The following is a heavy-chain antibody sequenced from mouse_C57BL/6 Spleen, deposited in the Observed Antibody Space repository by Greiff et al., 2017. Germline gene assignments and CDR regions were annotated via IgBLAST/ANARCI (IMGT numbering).Heavy chain of an antibody. J-gene: IGHJ3*01. Sequence: QVQLQQPGAELVKPGASVKLSCKASGYTFTSYWMHWVQQRPGRGLEWIGRIDPNSGGTKYNEKFKSKATLTVDKPSSTAYMQLSSLTSEDSAVYYCARGEMVTTGTWFAYWGQGTLVTVSA. CDR3: ARGEMVTTGTWFAY. CDR1: GYTFTSYW. D-gene: IGHD2-2*01. CDR2: IDPNSGGT. V-gene: IGHV1-72*01.